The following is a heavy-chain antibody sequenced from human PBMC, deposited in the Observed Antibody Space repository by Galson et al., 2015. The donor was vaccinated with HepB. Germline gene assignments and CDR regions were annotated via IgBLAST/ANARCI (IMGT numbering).Heavy chain of an antibody. J-gene: IGHJ4*02. CDR1: GFTFNTYS. CDR3: ARDAMGRGSGSYSAFDY. D-gene: IGHD1-26*01. V-gene: IGHV3-30-3*01. CDR2: ITSAGDNQ. Sequence: SLRLSCAASGFTFNTYSMHWVRQAPAKGREWVAAITSAGDNQYKAAPVKGRFTISRDNSQNMMYLQMNSLRAEDTAVYYCARDAMGRGSGSYSAFDYWGQGTLVTVSS.